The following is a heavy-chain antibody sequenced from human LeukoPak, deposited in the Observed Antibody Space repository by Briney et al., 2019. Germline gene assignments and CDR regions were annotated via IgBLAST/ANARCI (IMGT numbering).Heavy chain of an antibody. CDR1: GFTFSSYW. J-gene: IGHJ6*03. D-gene: IGHD3-3*01. CDR2: IKQDGSEK. Sequence: PGGSLRLSCAASGFTFSSYWMSWVRQAPGKGLEWVANIKQDGSEKYYVDSVKGRFTISRDNAKNSLYLQMNSLRAEDTAVYYCARARRDDFWSGNYYMDVWGKGTTVTVSS. CDR3: ARARRDDFWSGNYYMDV. V-gene: IGHV3-7*04.